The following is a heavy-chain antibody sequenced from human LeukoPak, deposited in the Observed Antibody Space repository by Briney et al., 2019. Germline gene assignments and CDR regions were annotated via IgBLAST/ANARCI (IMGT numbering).Heavy chain of an antibody. D-gene: IGHD5-18*01. CDR3: ARDGPRGYSYGYVWYYFDY. J-gene: IGHJ4*02. CDR2: IKPDNGNT. Sequence: ASVKVSCKASGYTFINYRITWVRQAPGQGLEWMGWIKPDNGNTKSAQKFQGRVTMTRDTSISTAYMELSRLRSDDTAVYYCARDGPRGYSYGYVWYYFDYWGQGTLVTVSS. V-gene: IGHV1-2*02. CDR1: GYTFINYR.